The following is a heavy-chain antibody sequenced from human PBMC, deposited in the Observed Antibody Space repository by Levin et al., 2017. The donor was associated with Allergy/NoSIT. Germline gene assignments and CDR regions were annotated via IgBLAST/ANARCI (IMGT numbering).Heavy chain of an antibody. Sequence: SQTLSLPCAVYGGSFSGYYWSWIRQPPGKGLEWIGEINHSGSTNYNPSLKSRVTISVDTSKNQFSLKLSSVTAADTAVYYCARGPRRYYYYYYMDVWGKGTTVTVSS. CDR1: GGSFSGYY. J-gene: IGHJ6*03. CDR2: INHSGST. CDR3: ARGPRRYYYYYYMDV. V-gene: IGHV4-34*01.